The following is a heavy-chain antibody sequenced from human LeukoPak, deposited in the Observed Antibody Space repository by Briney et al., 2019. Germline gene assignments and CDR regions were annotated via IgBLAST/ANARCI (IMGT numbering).Heavy chain of an antibody. CDR1: GGSISSSSYY. CDR3: AREVGATGALDY. Sequence: SETLSLTCTVSGGSISSSSYYWGWIRQPPGKGLEWIGYIYYSGSTNYNPSLKSRVTISVDTSKNQFSLKLSSVTAADTAVYYCAREVGATGALDYWGQGTLVTVSS. V-gene: IGHV4-61*05. CDR2: IYYSGST. J-gene: IGHJ4*02. D-gene: IGHD1-26*01.